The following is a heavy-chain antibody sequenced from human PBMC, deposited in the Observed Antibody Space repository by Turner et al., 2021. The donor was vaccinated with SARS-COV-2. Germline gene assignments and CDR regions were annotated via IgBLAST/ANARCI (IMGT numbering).Heavy chain of an antibody. Sequence: VQLVQSGAEVKKPGASVKVSCKLSGYTLTELSMYWVRQAPGKGLEWMGGFDPEDGETIYAQKFQGRVTMTEDTSTDTAYMELSSRRAEDTAVYYCATGYQLRVNWFDPWGQGTLVTVSS. CDR2: FDPEDGET. CDR3: ATGYQLRVNWFDP. D-gene: IGHD2-2*01. CDR1: GYTLTELS. J-gene: IGHJ5*02. V-gene: IGHV1-24*01.